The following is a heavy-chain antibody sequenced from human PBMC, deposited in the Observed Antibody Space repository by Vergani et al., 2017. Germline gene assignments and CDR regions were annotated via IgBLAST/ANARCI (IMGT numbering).Heavy chain of an antibody. CDR3: AKGYSSGWYGGACDY. J-gene: IGHJ4*02. V-gene: IGHV3-23*04. Sequence: VQLVESGGGLVKPGGSLRLSCVASGFTFSSYAITWVRQAPGKGLEWVSAISGSGDSRYYADSVQGRFTISRDNSKNTLYLQMNNLRAEDTALYYCAKGYSSGWYGGACDYWGQGTLVTVSS. D-gene: IGHD6-19*01. CDR1: GFTFSSYA. CDR2: ISGSGDSR.